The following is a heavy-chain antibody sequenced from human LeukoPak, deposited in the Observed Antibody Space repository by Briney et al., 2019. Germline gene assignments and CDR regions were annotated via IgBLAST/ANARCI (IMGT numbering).Heavy chain of an antibody. D-gene: IGHD4-17*01. Sequence: GGSLRLSCAASGFTFSSFAMSWVRQAPGKGLEWVSTISGSGGSTNYADSVKGRFTFSRDNSKNTLYLQMNSLRAEDTAVYYCAKDLPDYGDYTEGYWGQGTLVTVSS. V-gene: IGHV3-23*01. CDR3: AKDLPDYGDYTEGY. CDR1: GFTFSSFA. J-gene: IGHJ4*02. CDR2: ISGSGGST.